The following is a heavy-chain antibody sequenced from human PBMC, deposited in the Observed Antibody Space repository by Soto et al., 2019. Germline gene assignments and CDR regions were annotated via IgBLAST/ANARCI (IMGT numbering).Heavy chain of an antibody. Sequence: GGALRLSWAGSGITFDDYTMHSVRQAPGEGLEWVSLISWDGYSTYYTDSVKGRFTISRDNSRNSLYLQMNSLRTEDTALYYCAKDIAYRGYGGFDPWGLGTLVTVSS. J-gene: IGHJ5*02. CDR1: GITFDDYT. V-gene: IGHV3-43*01. D-gene: IGHD5-12*01. CDR2: ISWDGYST. CDR3: AKDIAYRGYGGFDP.